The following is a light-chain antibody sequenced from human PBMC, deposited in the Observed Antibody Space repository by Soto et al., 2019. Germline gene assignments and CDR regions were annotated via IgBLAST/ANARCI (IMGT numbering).Light chain of an antibody. CDR3: QSYDSSLSGSYV. CDR2: GNS. J-gene: IGLJ1*01. Sequence: QSVLTQPPSVSGAPGQRVTISCTGSSSKIGAGYDVHWYQQLPGTAPKLLIYGNSNRPSGVPDRFSGSQSGTSASLAITGLQAEDEADYYCQSYDSSLSGSYVFGTGTKVTVL. V-gene: IGLV1-40*01. CDR1: SSKIGAGYD.